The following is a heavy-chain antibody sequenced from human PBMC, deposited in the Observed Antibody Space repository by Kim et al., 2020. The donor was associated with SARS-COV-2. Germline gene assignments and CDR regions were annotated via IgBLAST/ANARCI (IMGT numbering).Heavy chain of an antibody. CDR2: ISAYNGNT. CDR3: ARDSYCSSTSCYWIVATLNYYYYGMDV. V-gene: IGHV1-18*01. D-gene: IGHD2-2*01. CDR1: GYTFTSYG. Sequence: ASVKVSCKASGYTFTSYGISWVRQAPGKGLEWMGWISAYNGNTNYAQKLQGRVTMTTDTSTSTAYMELRSLRSDDTAVYYCARDSYCSSTSCYWIVATLNYYYYGMDVWGQGTTVTVSS. J-gene: IGHJ6*02.